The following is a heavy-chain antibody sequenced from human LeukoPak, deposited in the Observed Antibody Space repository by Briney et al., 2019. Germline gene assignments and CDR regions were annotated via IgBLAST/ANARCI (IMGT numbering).Heavy chain of an antibody. V-gene: IGHV3-23*01. CDR3: AKRIWRSGSYSDRLFDY. D-gene: IGHD3-10*01. Sequence: GGSLRLSCAASGFTFSSYGMGWVRQAPGKGLEWVSAISGSGGSTYYADSVKGRFTISRDNSKNTLYLQMNSLRAEDTAVYYCAKRIWRSGSYSDRLFDYWGQGTLVTVSS. CDR2: ISGSGGST. CDR1: GFTFSSYG. J-gene: IGHJ4*02.